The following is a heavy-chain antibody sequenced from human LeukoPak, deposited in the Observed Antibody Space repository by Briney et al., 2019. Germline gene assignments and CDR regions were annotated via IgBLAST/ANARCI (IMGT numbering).Heavy chain of an antibody. CDR3: SKDHGWYQLLPDAFDI. J-gene: IGHJ3*02. CDR1: GFTFSSYG. D-gene: IGHD2-2*01. Sequence: GGSLRLSCAASGFTFSSYGMHWVRQAPGKGLEWVAFRRYDGSNKYYADSVKGRFTISRDNSKNTLYLQMNSLRAEDTAVYYFSKDHGWYQLLPDAFDIWGQRTMVTVSS. CDR2: RRYDGSNK. V-gene: IGHV3-30*02.